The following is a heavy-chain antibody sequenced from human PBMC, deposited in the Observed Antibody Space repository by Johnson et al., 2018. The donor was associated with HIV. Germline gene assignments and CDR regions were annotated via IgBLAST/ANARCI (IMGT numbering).Heavy chain of an antibody. CDR2: ISWNGGST. Sequence: VQLVESGGGVVQPGRSLRLSCAASGFTFSSYAMHWVRQAPGKGLEWVSGISWNGGSTGSADSVKGRFSISRDHAKNSLYLQMNSLRAEDTALYYCARYFGVVIYDAFDIWGQGTMITVSS. CDR3: ARYFGVVIYDAFDI. V-gene: IGHV3-20*04. CDR1: GFTFSSYA. D-gene: IGHD3-3*01. J-gene: IGHJ3*02.